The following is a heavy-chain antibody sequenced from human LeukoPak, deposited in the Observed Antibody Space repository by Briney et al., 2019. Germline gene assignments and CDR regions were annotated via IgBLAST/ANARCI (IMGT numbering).Heavy chain of an antibody. CDR1: GDSITNYY. CDR3: ARLFRRTWFDP. V-gene: IGHV4-59*08. Sequence: SETLSLTCSVSGDSITNYYWTWIRQPPGKALEWVGHVDYSGNTNYNPSLKSRVTISLDTSKTHFSLKVNSVTAADTAIYYCARLFRRTWFDPWGQGTLVIVS. CDR2: VDYSGNT. J-gene: IGHJ5*02. D-gene: IGHD3-9*01.